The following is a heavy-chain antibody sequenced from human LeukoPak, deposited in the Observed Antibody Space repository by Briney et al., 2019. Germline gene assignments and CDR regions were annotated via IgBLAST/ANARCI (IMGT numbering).Heavy chain of an antibody. CDR1: GYTFTSYG. V-gene: IGHV1-18*01. Sequence: ASVKVSCNASGYTFTSYGISWVRQAPGQGLEWMGWISAYNGNTNYAQKLQGRVTMTTDTSTSTAYMELRSLRSDDTAVYYCARDLSEWDSYGPRFDYWGQGTLVTVSS. J-gene: IGHJ4*02. CDR2: ISAYNGNT. CDR3: ARDLSEWDSYGPRFDY. D-gene: IGHD5-18*01.